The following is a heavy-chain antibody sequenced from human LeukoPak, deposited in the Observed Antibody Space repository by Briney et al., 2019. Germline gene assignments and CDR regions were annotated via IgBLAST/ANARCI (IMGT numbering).Heavy chain of an antibody. V-gene: IGHV4-30-2*01. CDR3: ARDNGDYPYYFDF. D-gene: IGHD4-17*01. CDR1: GGSISSGIYS. J-gene: IGHJ4*02. CDR2: IYHSGST. Sequence: PSQTLPLTCAVSGGSISSGIYSWNWIRQPPGKGLEWIGYIYHSGSTYYNPSLKSRVTILVDRSKNQFSLKLSSVTAADTAVYYCARDNGDYPYYFDFWGQGTLVTVSS.